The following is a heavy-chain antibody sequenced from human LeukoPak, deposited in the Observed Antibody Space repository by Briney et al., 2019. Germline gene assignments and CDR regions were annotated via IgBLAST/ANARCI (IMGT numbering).Heavy chain of an antibody. Sequence: SETLSLTCAVYGGSFSGYYWSWIRQPPGKGLEWIGEINHSGSTNYNPSLKSRVTISVDTSKNQFSLKLSSVTAADTAVYYCARHHQYAAGTIHPQYFDLWGRGTLVTVSS. D-gene: IGHD6-13*01. CDR3: ARHHQYAAGTIHPQYFDL. CDR1: GGSFSGYY. CDR2: INHSGST. V-gene: IGHV4-34*01. J-gene: IGHJ2*01.